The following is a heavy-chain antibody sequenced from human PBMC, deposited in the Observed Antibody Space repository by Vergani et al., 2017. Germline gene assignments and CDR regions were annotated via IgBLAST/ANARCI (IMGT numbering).Heavy chain of an antibody. J-gene: IGHJ4*02. V-gene: IGHV3-23*01. CDR3: AKRGGLSYYIDY. CDR1: GFTFSSYA. Sequence: EVQLLESGGGLVQPGGSLRLSCAASGFTFSSYAMSWVRQAPGKGLEWVSAISGSGGSTYSADSGKGRFTISRDNSKNTLYLQMNSLRAEDTAVYYCAKRGGLSYYIDYGGQGTLVTVSS. D-gene: IGHD3-16*02. CDR2: ISGSGGST.